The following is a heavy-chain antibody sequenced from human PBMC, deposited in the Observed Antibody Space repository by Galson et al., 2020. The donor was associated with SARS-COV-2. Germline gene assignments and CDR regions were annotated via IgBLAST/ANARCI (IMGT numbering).Heavy chain of an antibody. V-gene: IGHV3-53*05. CDR2: IYVGGDT. CDR1: GFTVNRNY. D-gene: IGHD3-10*01. J-gene: IGHJ6*02. Sequence: GSLRLSCAASGFTVNRNYMRWVRQAPGKGLEWVSDIYVGGDTFYADSVKGRFTISRDSLKNTLYLQMNSLRAEDTAVYYCAGAPRGYDYGMDVWGQGTTVTISS. CDR3: AGAPRGYDYGMDV.